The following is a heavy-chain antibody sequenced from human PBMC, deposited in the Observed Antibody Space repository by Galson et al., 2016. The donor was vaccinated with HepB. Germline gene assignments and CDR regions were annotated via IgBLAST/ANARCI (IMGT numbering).Heavy chain of an antibody. J-gene: IGHJ5*02. CDR1: GFAFGSHW. D-gene: IGHD4-23*01. Sequence: SLRLSCAASGFAFGSHWMHWVRQVPGKGQVWVSRINSDGTISNYADSVKGRFTISRDNAKNTLYLQMNSLRVEDTAVYYCGRDHSVVLTTAYNWFDPWGQGTLVTVSS. V-gene: IGHV3-74*01. CDR2: INSDGTIS. CDR3: GRDHSVVLTTAYNWFDP.